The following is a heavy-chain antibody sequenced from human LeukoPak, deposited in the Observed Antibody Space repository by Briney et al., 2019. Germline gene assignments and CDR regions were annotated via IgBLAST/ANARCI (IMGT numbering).Heavy chain of an antibody. J-gene: IGHJ3*02. CDR1: GGTFSSYA. CDR3: ARDRGMEAAGTSAFDI. D-gene: IGHD6-13*01. CDR2: IIPIFGTA. Sequence: GASVKVSCKASGGTFSSYAISWVRQAPGQGLEWMGGIIPIFGTANYAQKFQGRVTITADESTSTAYMELSSLRSEDTAVYYCARDRGMEAAGTSAFDIWGQGTMVTVSS. V-gene: IGHV1-69*13.